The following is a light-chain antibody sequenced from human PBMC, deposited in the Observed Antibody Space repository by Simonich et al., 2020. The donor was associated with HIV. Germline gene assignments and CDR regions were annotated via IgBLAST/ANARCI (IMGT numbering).Light chain of an antibody. CDR2: EGS. V-gene: IGLV2-23*01. CDR3: CSYADTYTWL. CDR1: SSDVGRYNL. Sequence: QSALTQPASVSGSPGQSITISCTGTSSDVGRYNLVSWYQQHAGKAPKVMIYEGSKRPSGVSNRFSGSKSGNTASLTISGLQAEDESDYYCCSYADTYTWLFGGGTKLTVL. J-gene: IGLJ2*01.